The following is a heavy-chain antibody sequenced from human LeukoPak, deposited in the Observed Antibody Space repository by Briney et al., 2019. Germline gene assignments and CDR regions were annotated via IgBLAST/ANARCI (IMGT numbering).Heavy chain of an antibody. Sequence: ASVKVSCKASGYPFVANYIHWVRQAPGQGLEWMGWINPNSGGTNYAQKFQGRVTMTRDTSISTAYMELSWLRNGDTAEYYCARGLETIVVPPDYWGRGTLVTVSS. D-gene: IGHD3-22*01. CDR1: GYPFVANY. J-gene: IGHJ4*02. CDR2: INPNSGGT. CDR3: ARGLETIVVPPDY. V-gene: IGHV1-2*02.